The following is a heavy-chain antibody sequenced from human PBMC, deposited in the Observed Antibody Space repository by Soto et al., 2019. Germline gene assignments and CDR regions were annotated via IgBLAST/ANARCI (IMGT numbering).Heavy chain of an antibody. CDR2: INHSGST. V-gene: IGHV4-34*01. Sequence: PSETLSLTCAVYGGSFSGYYWSWIRQPPGKGLEWIGEINHSGSTNYNPSLKSRVTISVDTSKNQFSLKLSSVTAADTAVYYCARVSRSGSYYYYYYGMDVWGQGTTVTVSS. CDR3: ARVSRSGSYYYYYYGMDV. D-gene: IGHD3-10*01. J-gene: IGHJ6*02. CDR1: GGSFSGYY.